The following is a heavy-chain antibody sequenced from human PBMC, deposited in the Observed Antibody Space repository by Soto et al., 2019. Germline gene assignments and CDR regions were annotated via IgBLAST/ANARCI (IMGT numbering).Heavy chain of an antibody. CDR1: GFTFSGSA. J-gene: IGHJ6*02. CDR2: IRSKANSYAT. D-gene: IGHD2-2*01. V-gene: IGHV3-73*01. CDR3: TRGIVVVPAEYYYYYGMDV. Sequence: GGSLRLSCAASGFTFSGSAMHWVRQASGKGLEWVGRIRSKANSYATAYAASVKGRFTISRDDSKNTAYLQMNSLKTEDTAVYYCTRGIVVVPAEYYYYYGMDVCGQWTTVTAP.